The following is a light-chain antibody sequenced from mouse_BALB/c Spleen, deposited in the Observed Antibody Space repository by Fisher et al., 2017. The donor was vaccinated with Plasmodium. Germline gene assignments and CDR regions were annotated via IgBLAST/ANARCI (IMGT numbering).Light chain of an antibody. CDR1: QSLLDSDGQTY. CDR2: LVS. J-gene: IGKJ5*01. CDR3: FQSTHLPLT. V-gene: IGKV1-135*01. Sequence: DIVLTQSPLTLSVTIGQPASISCKSSQSLLDSDGQTYLNWLLRRPGQSPKRLISLVSKLDSGVPDRFTGSGSGTDFTLKISRVEAEDLGVYFCFQSTHLPLTFGAGTKLELK.